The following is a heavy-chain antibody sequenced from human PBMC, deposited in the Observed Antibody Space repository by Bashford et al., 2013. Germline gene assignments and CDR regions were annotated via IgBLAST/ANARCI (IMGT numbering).Heavy chain of an antibody. J-gene: IGHJ3*01. CDR3: ARVLAARPVLGAFDV. CDR2: LSGDDK. Sequence: SGPTLGETHTDLTLTCTSLGSHSALVEWCGLVRQPHGRPWSACTHLSGDDKRYSPSLKTRLTITEDTSENLVFLTMTSMDPVDTATYYCARVLAARPVLGAFDVWGRGTLVTVSS. CDR1: GSHSALVEW. D-gene: IGHD6-6*01. V-gene: IGHV2-5*02.